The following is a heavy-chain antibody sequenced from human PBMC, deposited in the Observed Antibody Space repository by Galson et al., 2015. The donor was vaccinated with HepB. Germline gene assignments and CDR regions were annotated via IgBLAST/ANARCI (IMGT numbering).Heavy chain of an antibody. D-gene: IGHD5-18*01. J-gene: IGHJ4*02. Sequence: SLRLSCAASGFTFSGSAIHWVRQAPGKGPEWVGRIRSKGSNYATLYVLSLNGRFTISSDDSKNMAYLYMKSLSLEDTAVYYCSRLGDFSGYSSAWGQGTLVTVSS. CDR2: IRSKGSNYAT. CDR1: GFTFSGSA. CDR3: SRLGDFSGYSSA. V-gene: IGHV3-73*01.